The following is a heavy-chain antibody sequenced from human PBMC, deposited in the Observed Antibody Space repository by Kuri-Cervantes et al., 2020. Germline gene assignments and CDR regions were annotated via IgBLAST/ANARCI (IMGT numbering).Heavy chain of an antibody. Sequence: LSLTCAASGFTFSSYSMNWVRQAPGKGLEWVSYISSSSSTIYYADSVKGRFTISRDNAKNSLYLQMNSLRDEDTAVYYCARGTIAAAGLPTYYYFDYWGQGTLVTVSS. J-gene: IGHJ4*02. CDR2: ISSSSSTI. V-gene: IGHV3-48*02. D-gene: IGHD6-13*01. CDR1: GFTFSSYS. CDR3: ARGTIAAAGLPTYYYFDY.